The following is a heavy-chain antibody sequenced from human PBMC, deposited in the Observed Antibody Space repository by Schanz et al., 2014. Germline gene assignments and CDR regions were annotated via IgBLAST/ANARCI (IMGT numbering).Heavy chain of an antibody. CDR1: GFSFSDSF. J-gene: IGHJ3*01. V-gene: IGHV3-11*01. CDR3: AREQTIFGVTYTDAYDV. Sequence: QMPLVESGGGLVKPGGSLRLSCVASGFSFSDSFMSWIRQTPEKGLEWIAFMSHSGGVIYYAESVRGRFFISRDNAKNSLYLQRKSLRVDDTAVYYWAREQTIFGVTYTDAYDVWGRGTMGTVSS. CDR2: MSHSGGVI. D-gene: IGHD3-3*01.